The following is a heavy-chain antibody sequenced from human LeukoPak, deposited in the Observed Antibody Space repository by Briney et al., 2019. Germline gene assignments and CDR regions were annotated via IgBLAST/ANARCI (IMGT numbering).Heavy chain of an antibody. CDR3: VSPSIAVAGTWDY. CDR2: IYYSGST. Sequence: SETLSLTCTVSGGSISSSSYYWGWIRQPPGKGLEWIGSIYYSGSTYYNPSLKSRVTISVDTSKNQFSLKLSSVTAADTAVYYCVSPSIAVAGTWDYWGQGTLVTVSS. CDR1: GGSISSSSYY. V-gene: IGHV4-39*01. D-gene: IGHD6-19*01. J-gene: IGHJ4*02.